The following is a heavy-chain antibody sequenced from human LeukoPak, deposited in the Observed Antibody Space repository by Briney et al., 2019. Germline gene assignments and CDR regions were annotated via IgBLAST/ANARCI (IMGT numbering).Heavy chain of an antibody. Sequence: GGSLRLSCGGSEFTFHNYAMTWVRQTPGKGLEWVSGISGSGDSTFYADSVKGRFTISRDNSRNTLYLQMSSLRPEDTAVYYCTKWSGFGDDWGQGTLVTVSS. J-gene: IGHJ4*02. V-gene: IGHV3-23*01. CDR3: TKWSGFGDD. CDR1: EFTFHNYA. D-gene: IGHD3-10*01. CDR2: ISGSGDST.